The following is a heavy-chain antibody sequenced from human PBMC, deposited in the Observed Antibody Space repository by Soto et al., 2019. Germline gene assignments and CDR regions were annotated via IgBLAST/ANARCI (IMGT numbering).Heavy chain of an antibody. Sequence: QVQLVESGGGVVQPGGSLRLSCAASGFTFSSYGMHWVRQAPGKGLEWVAVISNDGSNNYYADSMSGRFTTSRDNSKNSLYLPRDSLRAEDTPVYYCTNEEGGNTANASHYYYGMYVWGQGTTVTVSS. J-gene: IGHJ6*02. CDR1: GFTFSSYG. D-gene: IGHD5-18*01. CDR2: ISNDGSNN. V-gene: IGHV3-30*18. CDR3: TNEEGGNTANASHYYYGMYV.